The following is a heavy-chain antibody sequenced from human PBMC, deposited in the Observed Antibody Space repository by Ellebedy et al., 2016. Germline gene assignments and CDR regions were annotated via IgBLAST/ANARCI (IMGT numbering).Heavy chain of an antibody. V-gene: IGHV1-24*01. J-gene: IGHJ4*02. D-gene: IGHD3-9*01. CDR2: FDPEDGET. Sequence: ASVKVSCKASGYTFTGYYMHWVRQAPGQGLEWMGGFDPEDGETIYAQKFQGRVTMTEDTSTDTAYMELSSLRSEDTAVYYCATAFLTGHDYWGQGTLVTVSS. CDR3: ATAFLTGHDY. CDR1: GYTFTGYY.